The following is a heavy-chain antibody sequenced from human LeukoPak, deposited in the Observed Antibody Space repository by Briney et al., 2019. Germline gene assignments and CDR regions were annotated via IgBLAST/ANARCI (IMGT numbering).Heavy chain of an antibody. Sequence: PGGSLRLSCAASGFTLSSYWMMWVRQAPGKGPEWVANIKEDGSETYYVDSVKGRFTISRDNAKNSLYLQMNSLRAEDTAVYYCAELGITMIGGVWGKGTTVTISS. D-gene: IGHD3-10*02. CDR2: IKEDGSET. CDR1: GFTLSSYW. J-gene: IGHJ6*04. V-gene: IGHV3-7*01. CDR3: AELGITMIGGV.